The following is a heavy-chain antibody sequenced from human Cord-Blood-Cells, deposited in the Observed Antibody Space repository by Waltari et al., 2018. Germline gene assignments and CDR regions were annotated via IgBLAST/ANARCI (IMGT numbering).Heavy chain of an antibody. D-gene: IGHD3-10*01. CDR3: ARGRVIPHFDY. V-gene: IGHV3-30-3*01. J-gene: IGHJ4*02. CDR1: GFTFSSSA. Sequence: QVQLVESGGGVVQTGSSLRLSCAASGFTFSSSAMHWVRQAPGKGLEWVAVISYDGSNKYYADSVKGRFTISRDNSKNTLYLQMNSLRAEDTAVYYCARGRVIPHFDYWGQGTLVTVSS. CDR2: ISYDGSNK.